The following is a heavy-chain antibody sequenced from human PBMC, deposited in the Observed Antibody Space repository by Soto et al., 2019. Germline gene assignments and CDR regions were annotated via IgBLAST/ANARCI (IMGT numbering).Heavy chain of an antibody. CDR3: ARHRGYHYYGMDV. CDR1: GFTFNDFA. Sequence: GGSLRLSCVASGFTFNDFAMHWVRQAPGKGLEWVSGIPWNSGTLDYADSVRGRFSISRDNAKNSLYLQMNSLRVEDTALYYCARHRGYHYYGMDVWGQGTTVTVSS. CDR2: IPWNSGTL. V-gene: IGHV3-9*01. J-gene: IGHJ6*02.